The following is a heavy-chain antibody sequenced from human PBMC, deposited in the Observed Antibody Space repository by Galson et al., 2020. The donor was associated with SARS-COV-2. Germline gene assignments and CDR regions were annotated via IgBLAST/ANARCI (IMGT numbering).Heavy chain of an antibody. CDR3: AREVVVVVATNWFDP. D-gene: IGHD2-15*01. J-gene: IGHJ5*02. CDR1: GGSISSTTYK. V-gene: IGHV4-39*02. Sequence: SETLSLTCTVSGGSISSTTYKWGWLRQSPGKGLEWIGSIYSSGSTHSNPSLKSRVTISRDTSKNQFSLRLSSVTAADTAVYYCAREVVVVVATNWFDPWGQGTLVTVSS. CDR2: IYSSGST.